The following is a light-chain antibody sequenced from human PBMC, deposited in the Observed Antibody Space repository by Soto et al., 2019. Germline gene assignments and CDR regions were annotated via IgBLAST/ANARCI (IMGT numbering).Light chain of an antibody. CDR1: QTVSRN. Sequence: EVVMAPSPTTLSVSPGESATLSCRASQTVSRNLAWYQQRPGQAPRLLIYDISNRATGVPARFSGSGSETEFTLTIRSLQSEDFAVYFCQQYNNWPSFGQGTRLEIK. V-gene: IGKV3-15*01. J-gene: IGKJ5*01. CDR3: QQYNNWPS. CDR2: DIS.